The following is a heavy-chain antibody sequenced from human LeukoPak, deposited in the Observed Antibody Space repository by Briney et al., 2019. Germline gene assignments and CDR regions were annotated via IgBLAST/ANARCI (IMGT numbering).Heavy chain of an antibody. Sequence: GGSLRLSCAASGFTFSNYGMYWVRQAPGKGLEWVAVIWFDGTNKYYADSVRGRFTISRDNSKNTLYRQMSSLRAEDTAVYYCARDRGVAAHLDYWGQGTLVTVSS. CDR2: IWFDGTNK. V-gene: IGHV3-33*01. CDR3: ARDRGVAAHLDY. CDR1: GFTFSNYG. J-gene: IGHJ4*02. D-gene: IGHD5-12*01.